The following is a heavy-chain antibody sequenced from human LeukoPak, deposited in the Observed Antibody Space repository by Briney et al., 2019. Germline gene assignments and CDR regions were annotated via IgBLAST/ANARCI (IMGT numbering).Heavy chain of an antibody. J-gene: IGHJ4*02. D-gene: IGHD2-2*01. CDR2: ISSSSSYI. V-gene: IGHV3-21*01. Sequence: GGSLRLSCAASGFTFSSYSMNWVRQAPGKGLEWVSSISSSSSYIYYADSVKGRFTISRDNAKNSLYLQMNSLRAEDTAVYYCAGDAVPAAVYFDYWGQGTLVTVSS. CDR3: AGDAVPAAVYFDY. CDR1: GFTFSSYS.